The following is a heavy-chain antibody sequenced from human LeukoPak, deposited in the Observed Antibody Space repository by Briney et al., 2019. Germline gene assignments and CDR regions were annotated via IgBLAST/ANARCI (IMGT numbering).Heavy chain of an antibody. Sequence: GGSLRLSCAASGFTFSSYSMNWVRQAPGKGLEWVSSISSSSSYIYYADSVKGRFTISRDNAKNSLYLQMNSLRAEDTAVYYCARVGYCSSTSCYGDYYYYMDVWGKGTTVTISS. CDR3: ARVGYCSSTSCYGDYYYYMDV. CDR1: GFTFSSYS. CDR2: ISSSSSYI. J-gene: IGHJ6*03. D-gene: IGHD2-2*01. V-gene: IGHV3-21*01.